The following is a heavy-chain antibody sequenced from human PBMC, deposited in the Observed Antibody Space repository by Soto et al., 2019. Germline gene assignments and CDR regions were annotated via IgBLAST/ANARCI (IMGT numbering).Heavy chain of an antibody. D-gene: IGHD6-19*01. Sequence: PGGSLRLSCAASGFTFSSYAMHWVRQAPGKGLEWVAVISYDGSNKYYADSVKGRFTISRDNSKNTLYLQMNSLRAEDTAVYYCAKAVADYPAPFDYWGQGTLVTVSS. V-gene: IGHV3-30-3*01. J-gene: IGHJ4*02. CDR3: AKAVADYPAPFDY. CDR2: ISYDGSNK. CDR1: GFTFSSYA.